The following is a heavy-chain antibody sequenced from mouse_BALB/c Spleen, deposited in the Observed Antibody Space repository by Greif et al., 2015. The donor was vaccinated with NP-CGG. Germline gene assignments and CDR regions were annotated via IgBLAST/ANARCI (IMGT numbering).Heavy chain of an antibody. CDR2: IYPGSGNT. V-gene: IGHV1-84*02. CDR3: ARRTGTEAMDY. Sequence: VQRVESGPELVKPGASVEISCKASGYTFTDYYINWVKQKPGQGLEWIGWIYPGSGNTKYNEKFKGKATLTVDTSSSTAYMQLSSLTSEDTAVYFCARRTGTEAMDYWGQGTSVTVSS. J-gene: IGHJ4*01. D-gene: IGHD4-1*01. CDR1: GYTFTDYY.